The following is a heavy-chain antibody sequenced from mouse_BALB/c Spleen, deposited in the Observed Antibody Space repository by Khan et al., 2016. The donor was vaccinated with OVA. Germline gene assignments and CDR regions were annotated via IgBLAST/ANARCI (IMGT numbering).Heavy chain of an antibody. CDR3: WILL. CDR2: IRLKSDDYVT. V-gene: IGHV6-6*02. CDR1: GFTFSNYW. Sequence: EVQLVESGGGLVQPGGSMKLSCVASGFTFSNYWMNWVRQSPEKGLEWVAEIRLKSDDYVTNYAESVKGRFTISRDDSKSRVYLQMNNLRAEDTGIYYCWILLWGQGTTLTVSS. J-gene: IGHJ2*01.